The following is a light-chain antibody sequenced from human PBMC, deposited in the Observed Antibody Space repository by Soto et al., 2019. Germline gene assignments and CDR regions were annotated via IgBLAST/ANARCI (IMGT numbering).Light chain of an antibody. Sequence: QPVLTQSSSASASLGSSVKLTCTLSSGHSSYIIAWHQQQPGKAPRYLMKLETSGSYNKGSGVPDRFSGSSSGADRYLTISNLQFEDEADYYCETWDGNTRVFGGGTKLTVL. J-gene: IGLJ3*02. V-gene: IGLV4-60*02. CDR3: ETWDGNTRV. CDR1: SGHSSYI. CDR2: LETSGSY.